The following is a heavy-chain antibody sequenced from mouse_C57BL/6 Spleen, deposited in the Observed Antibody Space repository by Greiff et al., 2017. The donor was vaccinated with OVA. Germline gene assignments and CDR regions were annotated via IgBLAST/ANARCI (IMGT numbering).Heavy chain of an antibody. CDR1: GFSLTSYG. V-gene: IGHV2-3*01. J-gene: IGHJ3*01. CDR3: AKSTIYYGYTWFAY. Sequence: QVQLQQSGPGLVAPSQSLSITCTVSGFSLTSYGVSWVRQPPGKGLEWLGVIWGDGSTNYHSALISRLSISKDNSKSQVFLKLNSLKTDDTATYYCAKSTIYYGYTWFAYWGQGTLVTVSA. CDR2: IWGDGST. D-gene: IGHD2-2*01.